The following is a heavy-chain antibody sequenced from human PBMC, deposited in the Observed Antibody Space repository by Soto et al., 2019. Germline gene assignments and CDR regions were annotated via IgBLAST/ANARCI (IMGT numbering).Heavy chain of an antibody. CDR2: ISDDGSQK. CDR3: AKEAPGGWHFFDT. CDR1: GFTFRTYG. Sequence: GGSLRLSCAASGFTFRTYGMHWVRQAPGKGLEWVAFISDDGSQKYYGDSVKGRFTISRDNSKNTLSLRMISLRTEDTSVYYCAKEAPGGWHFFDTWGQGTLVTVSS. V-gene: IGHV3-30*18. J-gene: IGHJ5*02. D-gene: IGHD6-19*01.